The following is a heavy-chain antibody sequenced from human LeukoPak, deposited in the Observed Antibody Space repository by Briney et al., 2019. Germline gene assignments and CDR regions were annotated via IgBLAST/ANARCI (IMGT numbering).Heavy chain of an antibody. CDR1: GFTFSNYA. J-gene: IGHJ4*02. CDR2: VSDGGTIT. D-gene: IGHD3-22*01. V-gene: IGHV3-23*01. Sequence: GGSLRLSCAASGFTFSNYAMNWVRQAPGKGLEWVSSVSDGGTITNYADSVKGRFTISRDNSKNTLYLQMNSLRAEDTAVYYCAKDRDSSVYYYFDSWGQGTLVTVSS. CDR3: AKDRDSSVYYYFDS.